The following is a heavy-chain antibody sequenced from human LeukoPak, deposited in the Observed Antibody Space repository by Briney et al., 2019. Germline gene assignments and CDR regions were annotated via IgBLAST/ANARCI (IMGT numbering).Heavy chain of an antibody. CDR1: GFTFSSYE. D-gene: IGHD2-8*01. V-gene: IGHV3-48*03. Sequence: PGGSLRLSCAASGFTFSSYEMNWVRQAPGKGLEWVSYISSSGSTIYYADSVKGRFTISRDNAKNSLYRQMNSLRAEDTAVYYCTRVLVSLGDAFDIWGQGTMVTVSS. J-gene: IGHJ3*02. CDR3: TRVLVSLGDAFDI. CDR2: ISSSGSTI.